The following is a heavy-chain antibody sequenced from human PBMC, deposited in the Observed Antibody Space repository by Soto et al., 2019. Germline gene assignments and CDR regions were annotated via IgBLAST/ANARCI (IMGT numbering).Heavy chain of an antibody. CDR1: GYTFTGYY. J-gene: IGHJ5*02. Sequence: GASVKVSCKASGYTFTGYYMHWVRQAPGQGIEWMGWINPNSGGTNYAQKFQGWVTMTRDTSISTAYMELSRLRSDDTAVYYCARSATPDIVVVVAATGWFDPWGQGTLVTVSS. D-gene: IGHD2-15*01. CDR2: INPNSGGT. V-gene: IGHV1-2*04. CDR3: ARSATPDIVVVVAATGWFDP.